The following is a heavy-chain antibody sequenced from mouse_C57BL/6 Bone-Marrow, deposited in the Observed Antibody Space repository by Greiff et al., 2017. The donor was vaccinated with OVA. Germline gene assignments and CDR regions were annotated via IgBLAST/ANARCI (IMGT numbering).Heavy chain of an antibody. CDR3: TRGYSNCYAMDY. J-gene: IGHJ4*01. Sequence: VKLQESGAELVRPGASVTLSCKASGYTFTDYEMHWVKQTPVHGLEWIGAIDPETGGTDYNQKFKGKALLTADKSSSTAYMDLRSLTSEDAAVYYCTRGYSNCYAMDYWGQGTSVTVSS. D-gene: IGHD2-5*01. CDR2: IDPETGGT. V-gene: IGHV1-15*01. CDR1: GYTFTDYE.